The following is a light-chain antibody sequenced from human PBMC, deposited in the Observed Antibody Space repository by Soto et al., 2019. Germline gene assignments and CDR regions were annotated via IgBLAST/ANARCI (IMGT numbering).Light chain of an antibody. CDR3: SSDAGSTL. V-gene: IGLV2-8*01. CDR1: SSDVGGYNY. Sequence: QSALTQPPSASGSPGQSVTISCTGTSSDVGGYNYVSWYQQHPGKAPKLMIYEVSKRPSGVPDRFSGSKSGNTASLTVSGLQAEDEADYYCSSDAGSTLFGTGTKVTVL. CDR2: EVS. J-gene: IGLJ1*01.